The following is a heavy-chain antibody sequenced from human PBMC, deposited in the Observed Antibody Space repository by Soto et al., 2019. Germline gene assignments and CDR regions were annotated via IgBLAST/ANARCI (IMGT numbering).Heavy chain of an antibody. D-gene: IGHD2-15*01. J-gene: IGHJ4*02. CDR2: INGGNGDT. Sequence: ASVKVSCKASGYTFTSYAMNWVRQAPGQRLEGMGWINGGNGDTKYSQRFQDRVSITRDTSANTVYMELSSLTSEDTAIYYCARGPLSLYCADLRWGRGTPVTVSS. CDR3: ARGPLSLYCADLR. V-gene: IGHV1-3*01. CDR1: GYTFTSYA.